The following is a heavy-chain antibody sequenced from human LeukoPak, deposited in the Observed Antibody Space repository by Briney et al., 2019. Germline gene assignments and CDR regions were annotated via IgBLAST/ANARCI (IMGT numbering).Heavy chain of an antibody. J-gene: IGHJ4*02. V-gene: IGHV4-34*01. CDR3: ARRGLYAHSRSFDY. D-gene: IGHD2/OR15-2a*01. CDR2: INHSGST. CDR1: GGSFSGYY. Sequence: PSETLSLTCAVYGGSFSGYYWSWIRQPPGKGLEWIGEINHSGSTNYNPSLKSRVTISVDTSKNQFSLKLSSVTAADTAVYYCARRGLYAHSRSFDYWGQGTLVTVSS.